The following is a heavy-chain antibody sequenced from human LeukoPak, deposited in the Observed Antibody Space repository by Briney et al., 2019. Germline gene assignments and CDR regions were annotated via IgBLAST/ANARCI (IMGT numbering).Heavy chain of an antibody. Sequence: SETLSLTCTVSGGSISSYYWSWIRQPPGKGLEWIGYIYYSGSTKYNPSLKGRVTMSVDTSKNQFSLRLSSVTAADTAVYYCARGGDFGDYWGQGTLVTVSS. CDR1: GGSISSYY. D-gene: IGHD2-21*02. CDR2: IYYSGST. CDR3: ARGGDFGDY. V-gene: IGHV4-59*01. J-gene: IGHJ4*02.